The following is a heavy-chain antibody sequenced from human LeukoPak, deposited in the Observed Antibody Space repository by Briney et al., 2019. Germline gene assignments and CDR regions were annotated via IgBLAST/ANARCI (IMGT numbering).Heavy chain of an antibody. Sequence: SQTLSLTCTVSGGSISSGGYYWNWIRQHPGKGLEWIGYISSSGSTSYNPSLKSRVTISVDTSKNQFSLNLSSVTAADTAVDYCARDLGGYNFDYWGQGTLVTVSS. CDR1: GGSISSGGYY. CDR3: ARDLGGYNFDY. D-gene: IGHD5-12*01. CDR2: ISSSGST. J-gene: IGHJ4*02. V-gene: IGHV4-31*03.